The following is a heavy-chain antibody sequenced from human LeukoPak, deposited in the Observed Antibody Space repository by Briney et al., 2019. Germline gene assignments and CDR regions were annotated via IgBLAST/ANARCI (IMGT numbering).Heavy chain of an antibody. D-gene: IGHD2-8*01. CDR1: GFTFSDYF. CDR2: ISSNSKYT. J-gene: IGHJ4*02. V-gene: IGHV3-11*05. CDR3: ARDNGYKYYFDY. Sequence: GGSLRLSCAASGFTFSDYFMSWIRQAPGKELEWISYISSNSKYTKYADSVKGRFTISRDNAKKSLYLQMNSLRAEDTAVYYCARDNGYKYYFDYWGQGTLVTVSS.